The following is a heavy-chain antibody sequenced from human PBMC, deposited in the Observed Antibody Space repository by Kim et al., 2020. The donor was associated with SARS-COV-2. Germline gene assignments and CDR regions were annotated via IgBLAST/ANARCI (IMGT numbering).Heavy chain of an antibody. CDR1: GGTFSSYA. D-gene: IGHD1-26*01. CDR3: ARSRRTERSGSYYSPGAQ. J-gene: IGHJ4*02. CDR2: IIPILGIA. V-gene: IGHV1-69*04. Sequence: SVKVSCKASGGTFSSYAISWVRQAPGQGLEWMGRIIPILGIANYAQKFQGRVTITADKSTSTAYMELSSLRSEDTAVYYCARSRRTERSGSYYSPGAQWGQGTLVTVSS.